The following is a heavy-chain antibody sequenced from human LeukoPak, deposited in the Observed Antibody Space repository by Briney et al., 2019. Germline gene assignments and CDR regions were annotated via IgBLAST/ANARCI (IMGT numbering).Heavy chain of an antibody. J-gene: IGHJ3*01. D-gene: IGHD2-15*01. CDR3: ARQEYCSGGSCYTWFDP. CDR1: GYSINNYW. CDR2: IYPADSDI. V-gene: IGHV5-51*01. Sequence: GESLKISCKGSGYSINNYWIGWVRQMPGKGLEWMGIIYPADSDIRYSPSFQGQVTISADKSISTAYLQWSSLKASDTAMYYCARQEYCSGGSCYTWFDPWGQGTMVTVSS.